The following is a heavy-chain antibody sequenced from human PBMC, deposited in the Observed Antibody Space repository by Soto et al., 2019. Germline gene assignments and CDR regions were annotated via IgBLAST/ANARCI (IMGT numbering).Heavy chain of an antibody. CDR1: GFTFNIYG. V-gene: IGHV3-30*18. J-gene: IGHJ4*02. Sequence: GGSLRLSCAASGFTFNIYGMHWVRQAPDKGLEWVALISYDGSNQYYADSVKGRFTISRDNSKNTLFLQMNSLRADDTAVYYCAKDQASGQGSFDSWGQGTLVTVS. CDR3: AKDQASGQGSFDS. CDR2: ISYDGSNQ.